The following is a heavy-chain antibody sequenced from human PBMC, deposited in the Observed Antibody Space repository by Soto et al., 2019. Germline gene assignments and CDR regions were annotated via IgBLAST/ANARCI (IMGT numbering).Heavy chain of an antibody. CDR1: GGSVSGYY. CDR3: ARGRQWLDD. D-gene: IGHD6-19*01. J-gene: IGHJ4*02. V-gene: IGHV4-59*02. Sequence: QVQLQESGPGLVKPSETLSLTCTVSGGSVSGYYWSWIRQPPGKGLEWIGYIYYSGSTNYNPSLKRRVPIAVDTSKNQFSLKLSSVTAADTAVYYCARGRQWLDDWGQGTLVTVSS. CDR2: IYYSGST.